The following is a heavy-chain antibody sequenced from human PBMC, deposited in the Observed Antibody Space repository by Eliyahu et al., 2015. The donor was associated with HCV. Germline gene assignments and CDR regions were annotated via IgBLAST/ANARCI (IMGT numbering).Heavy chain of an antibody. CDR3: ARDVHYGXDV. V-gene: IGHV3-72*01. CDR2: XRNKANSYTT. J-gene: IGHJ6*02. Sequence: EVQLVXSGGGLVQPGGSLRLSCAAXGFTFSDHYMDWVRQAPGKGLEWVXRXRNKANSYTTXYAASVGGRFXISRDDSQNSLYLQMNSLKTEDTAVYYCARDVHYGXDVWGQGTTVXVSS. D-gene: IGHD3-10*02. CDR1: GFTFSDHY.